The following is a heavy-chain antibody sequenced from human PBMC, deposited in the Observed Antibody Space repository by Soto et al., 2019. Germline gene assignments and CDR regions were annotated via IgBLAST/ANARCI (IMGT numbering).Heavy chain of an antibody. D-gene: IGHD3-3*01. Sequence: SETLSLTCAVYGGSFSGYYWSWIRQPPGKGLEWIGEINHSGSTNYNPSLKSRVTISVDTSKNQFSLKLSSVTAADTAVYYCARGPHVLRFLEWLCWFDPWGQGTLVTVS. J-gene: IGHJ5*02. V-gene: IGHV4-34*01. CDR3: ARGPHVLRFLEWLCWFDP. CDR2: INHSGST. CDR1: GGSFSGYY.